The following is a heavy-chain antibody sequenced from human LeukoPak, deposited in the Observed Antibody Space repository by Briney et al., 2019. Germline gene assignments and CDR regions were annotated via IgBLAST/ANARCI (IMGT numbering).Heavy chain of an antibody. CDR2: IYTSGST. CDR3: ARSRDGYTADAFDI. Sequence: SETLSLTCTVSGGSISSYYWSWIRQPAGKGLEWIGRIYTSGSTNYNPSLKSRVTMSVDTSKNQFSLKLSSVTAADTAVYYCARSRDGYTADAFDIWGQGTMVTVSS. J-gene: IGHJ3*02. CDR1: GGSISSYY. V-gene: IGHV4-4*07. D-gene: IGHD5-24*01.